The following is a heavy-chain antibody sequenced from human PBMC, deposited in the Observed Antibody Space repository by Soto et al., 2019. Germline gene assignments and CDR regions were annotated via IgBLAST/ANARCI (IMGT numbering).Heavy chain of an antibody. CDR2: ISGSGGST. CDR3: AKDRRSGWSEDYYYYMDV. V-gene: IGHV3-23*01. Sequence: GGSLRLSCAASGFTFSSYAMSWVRQAPGKGLEWVSAISGSGGSTYYADSVKGRFTISRDNSKNTLYLQMNSLRAEDTAVYYCAKDRRSGWSEDYYYYMDVWGKGTTVTVSS. J-gene: IGHJ6*03. D-gene: IGHD6-19*01. CDR1: GFTFSSYA.